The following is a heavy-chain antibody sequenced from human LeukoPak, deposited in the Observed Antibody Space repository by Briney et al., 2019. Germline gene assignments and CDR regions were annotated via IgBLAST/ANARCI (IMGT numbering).Heavy chain of an antibody. V-gene: IGHV1-18*01. CDR1: GYTFTSYG. CDR2: ISAYNGNT. D-gene: IGHD6-19*01. Sequence: ASVKVSCKASGYTFTSYGVSWVRQAPGQGLEWMGWISAYNGNTNYAQKLQGRVTMTTDTSTSTAYMELRSQRSDDTAVYYCARVNQAVAGTRFDYWGQGTLVTVSS. CDR3: ARVNQAVAGTRFDY. J-gene: IGHJ4*02.